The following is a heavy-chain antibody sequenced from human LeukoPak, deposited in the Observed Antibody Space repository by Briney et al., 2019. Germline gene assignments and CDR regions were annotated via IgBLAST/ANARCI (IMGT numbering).Heavy chain of an antibody. J-gene: IGHJ4*02. V-gene: IGHV3-30*04. D-gene: IGHD6-19*01. Sequence: TGGSLRLSCAASGFTFSSSTMHWVRQAPGKGLEWVALISFDGNNKYYADSVKGRFTISRDNSKNTLYLQMNSLESEDTAVYYCAKDRWGAVASFDYWGQGTLVTVSS. CDR3: AKDRWGAVASFDY. CDR1: GFTFSSST. CDR2: ISFDGNNK.